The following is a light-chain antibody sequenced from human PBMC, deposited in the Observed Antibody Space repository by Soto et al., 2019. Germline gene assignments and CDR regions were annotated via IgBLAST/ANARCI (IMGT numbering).Light chain of an antibody. V-gene: IGKV3-20*01. Sequence: EIVLTQSPGTLSLSPGDRATLSCRASQTLRSGYLAWYQHKPGQAPRLLIYDVSSRATGIPDRFSGSGSGTDFTLTISILEPEDFAVYYCQQYGSSPRAFGQGTKVEVK. CDR2: DVS. J-gene: IGKJ1*01. CDR3: QQYGSSPRA. CDR1: QTLRSGY.